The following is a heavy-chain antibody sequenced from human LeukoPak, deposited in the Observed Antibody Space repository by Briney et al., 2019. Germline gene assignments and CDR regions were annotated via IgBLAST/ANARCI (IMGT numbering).Heavy chain of an antibody. CDR3: ARERQQLALYYYYYYMDV. V-gene: IGHV3-7*01. CDR2: IKQDGSEK. D-gene: IGHD6-13*01. Sequence: QPGGSLRLSCAASGFTFSSYWMGWVRQAPGKGLEWVANIKQDGSEKYYVDSVKGRFTISRDNAKNSLYLQMNSLRAEDTAVYYCARERQQLALYYYYYYMDVWGKGTTVTVSS. J-gene: IGHJ6*03. CDR1: GFTFSSYW.